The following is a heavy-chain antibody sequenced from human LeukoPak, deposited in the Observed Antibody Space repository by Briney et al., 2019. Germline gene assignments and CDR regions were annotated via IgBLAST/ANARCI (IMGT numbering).Heavy chain of an antibody. D-gene: IGHD1-26*01. V-gene: IGHV3-43*02. Sequence: GGSLRLSCAASGCTFDDYAMHWVRQAPGKGLEWVSLISGDGGRTYYADSVKGRFTISRDNSKNSLYLQMNSLRTEDTALYYCAKDSGSYYHPFFDYWGQGTLVTVSS. CDR3: AKDSGSYYHPFFDY. CDR1: GCTFDDYA. CDR2: ISGDGGRT. J-gene: IGHJ4*02.